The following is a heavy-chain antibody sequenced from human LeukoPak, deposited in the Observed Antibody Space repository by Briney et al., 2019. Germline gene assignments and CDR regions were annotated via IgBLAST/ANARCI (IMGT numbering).Heavy chain of an antibody. Sequence: GGSLRLSCAASGFTFSSYWMYWVRQAPGKGLEWVSFIGASGTTIYYADSVKGRFTISRNNAKHSLYLQMNNLRAEDTAIYYCARLSDALDYWGQGTLVTVSS. CDR3: ARLSDALDY. D-gene: IGHD2-21*02. CDR2: IGASGTTI. V-gene: IGHV3-48*04. CDR1: GFTFSSYW. J-gene: IGHJ4*02.